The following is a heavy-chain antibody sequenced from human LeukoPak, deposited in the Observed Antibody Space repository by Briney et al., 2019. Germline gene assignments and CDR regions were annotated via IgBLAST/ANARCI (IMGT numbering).Heavy chain of an antibody. D-gene: IGHD4-11*01. CDR3: ARESRLTTVFDY. V-gene: IGHV4-59*01. Sequence: PSETLSLTCTVSGGSISSYYWSWIRQPPGKGLEWIGYIYYSGSTNYNPSLKSRVTISVDTSKNQLSLKLSSVTAADTAVYYCARESRLTTVFDYWGQGTLVTVSS. J-gene: IGHJ4*02. CDR1: GGSISSYY. CDR2: IYYSGST.